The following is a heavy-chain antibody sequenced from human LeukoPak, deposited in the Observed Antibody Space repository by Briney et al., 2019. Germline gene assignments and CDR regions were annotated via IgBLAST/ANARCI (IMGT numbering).Heavy chain of an antibody. J-gene: IGHJ3*02. D-gene: IGHD2-15*01. V-gene: IGHV1-18*01. CDR1: GYTFTSYG. Sequence: ASVKVSCKASGYTFTSYGINWVRQAPGQGLEWMGWISAYNGDTNYAQKLQDRVTMTTDTSTSTAYMELRSLRSDDTAVYYCARSKHLGYCSGGGCYYHAFDIWGQGTMVTVSS. CDR3: ARSKHLGYCSGGGCYYHAFDI. CDR2: ISAYNGDT.